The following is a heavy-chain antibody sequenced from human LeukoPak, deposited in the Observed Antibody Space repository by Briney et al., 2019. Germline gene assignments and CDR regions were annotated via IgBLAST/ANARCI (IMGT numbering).Heavy chain of an antibody. Sequence: PSETLSLTCAVSGYSISSGYHWGWIRQPPGKGLEWIGNIYHSGSTYYNPSLKSRVTISVDTSKNQFSLKLSSVTAADTAVYYCARHRGSSSWPRYYYYYMDVWGKGTTVTVSS. V-gene: IGHV4-38-2*01. CDR1: GYSISSGYH. CDR3: ARHRGSSSWPRYYYYYMDV. J-gene: IGHJ6*03. CDR2: IYHSGST. D-gene: IGHD6-13*01.